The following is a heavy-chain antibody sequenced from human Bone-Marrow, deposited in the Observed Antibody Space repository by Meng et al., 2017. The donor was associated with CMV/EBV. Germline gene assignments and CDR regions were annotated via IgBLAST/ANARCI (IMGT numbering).Heavy chain of an antibody. CDR3: ATYHGYKGDLDY. CDR2: INHDGSNT. V-gene: IGHV3-74*01. Sequence: GGSLRLSCAASGFGFSAYWMHWARQGPGKGLVWVSRINHDGSNTIYADSVKGRFTISRDNAKNSLYLQMNSLRAEDTAVYYCATYHGYKGDLDYWGQGALVTVSS. CDR1: GFGFSAYW. J-gene: IGHJ4*02. D-gene: IGHD5-24*01.